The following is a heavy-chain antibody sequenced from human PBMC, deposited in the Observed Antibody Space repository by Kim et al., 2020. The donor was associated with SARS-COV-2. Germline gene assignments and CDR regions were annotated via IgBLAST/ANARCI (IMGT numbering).Heavy chain of an antibody. V-gene: IGHV4-39*07. J-gene: IGHJ3*01. D-gene: IGHD4-17*01. CDR2: IYYSGST. Sequence: SETLSLTCTVSGGSISSSSYYWGWIRQPPGKGLEWIGSIYYSGSTYYNPSLKSRVTISVDTSKNQFSLKLSSVTAADTAVYYCPILPSPYGDYVMIGAF. CDR3: PILPSPYGDYVMIGAF. CDR1: GGSISSSSYY.